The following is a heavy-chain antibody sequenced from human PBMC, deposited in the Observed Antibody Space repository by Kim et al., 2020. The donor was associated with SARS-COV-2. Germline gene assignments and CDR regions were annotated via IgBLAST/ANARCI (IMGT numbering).Heavy chain of an antibody. V-gene: IGHV1-69*13. CDR3: ASGGGYSSSWYSGGFDY. Sequence: SVKVSCKASGGTFSSYAISWVRQAPGQGLEWMGGIIPIFGTANYAQKFQGRVTITADESTSTAYMELSSLRSEDTAVYYCASGGGYSSSWYSGGFDYWGQGTLVTVSS. D-gene: IGHD6-13*01. CDR1: GGTFSSYA. J-gene: IGHJ4*02. CDR2: IIPIFGTA.